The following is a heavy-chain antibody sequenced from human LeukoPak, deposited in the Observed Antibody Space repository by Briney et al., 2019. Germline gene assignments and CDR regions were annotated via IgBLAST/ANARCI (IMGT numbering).Heavy chain of an antibody. V-gene: IGHV4-34*01. Sequence: SETLSLTCAVYGGSFSGYYWSWIRQPPGKGLEWIGEINHSGSTNYDPSLKSRVTISVDTSKNQFSLKLSSVTAADTAVYYCARAEIKLYNQRRYYFDYWGQGTLVTVSS. J-gene: IGHJ4*02. CDR2: INHSGST. CDR1: GGSFSGYY. D-gene: IGHD3-16*02. CDR3: ARAEIKLYNQRRYYFDY.